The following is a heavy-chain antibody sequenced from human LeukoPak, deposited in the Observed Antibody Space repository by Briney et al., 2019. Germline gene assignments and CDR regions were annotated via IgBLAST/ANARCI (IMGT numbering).Heavy chain of an antibody. J-gene: IGHJ5*02. Sequence: GESLKISCKGSGYIFTSYWIGWVRQMPGKGLEWMGIIYPGDSDTRYSPSFQGQVTISADKSISTSYLQWSSLKASDTAMYYCARLFYGWGSSGWYLYGWFDPWGQGTLVTVSS. CDR3: ARLFYGWGSSGWYLYGWFDP. CDR1: GYIFTSYW. D-gene: IGHD6-19*01. V-gene: IGHV5-51*01. CDR2: IYPGDSDT.